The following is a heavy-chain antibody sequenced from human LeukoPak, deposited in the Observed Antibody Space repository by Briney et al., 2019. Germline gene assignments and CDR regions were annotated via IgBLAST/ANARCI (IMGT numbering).Heavy chain of an antibody. CDR3: AKAGPYCSSTSCYLWKWYFDL. CDR2: INHSGST. D-gene: IGHD2-2*01. Sequence: SETLSLTCTVSGGSISGYYWSWIRQPPGKGLEWIGEINHSGSTNYNPSLKSRVTISVDTSKNQFSLKLSSVTAADTAVYYCAKAGPYCSSTSCYLWKWYFDLWGRGTLVTVSS. J-gene: IGHJ2*01. CDR1: GGSISGYY. V-gene: IGHV4-34*01.